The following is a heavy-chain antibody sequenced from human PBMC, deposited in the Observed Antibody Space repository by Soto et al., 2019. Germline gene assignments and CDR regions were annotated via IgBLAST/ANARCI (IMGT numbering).Heavy chain of an antibody. D-gene: IGHD6-6*01. CDR2: INTNTGEI. V-gene: IGHV1-2*02. J-gene: IGHJ4*02. Sequence: ASVKVSCKASGYTFTGNYMNWMRQAPGQGLEWMGWINTNTGEIKYAQKYQARVTMTRDTSISTAYMALSRLTFEDTAVYFCARGRKHRSSHYYFDYWGQGTLVTVSS. CDR3: ARGRKHRSSHYYFDY. CDR1: GYTFTGNY.